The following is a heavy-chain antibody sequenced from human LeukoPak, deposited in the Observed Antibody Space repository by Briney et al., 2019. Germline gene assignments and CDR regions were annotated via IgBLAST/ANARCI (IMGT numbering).Heavy chain of an antibody. CDR3: APHGAVAGTVD. D-gene: IGHD6-19*01. V-gene: IGHV3-21*01. CDR2: ISSSSSYI. CDR1: GFTFSSYS. J-gene: IGHJ4*02. Sequence: GGSLRLSCAASGFTFSSYSMNWVRQAPGKGLGWVSSISSSSSYIYYADSVKGRFTISRDTAKNSLYLQTNSLRAEDTAVYYCAPHGAVAGTVDWGQGTLVTVSS.